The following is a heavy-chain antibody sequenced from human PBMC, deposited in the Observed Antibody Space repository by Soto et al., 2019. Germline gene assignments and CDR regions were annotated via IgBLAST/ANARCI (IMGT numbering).Heavy chain of an antibody. CDR3: TRKRFGMDV. J-gene: IGHJ6*02. CDR1: GFTFSNSW. CDR2: IKEDGSEK. V-gene: IGHV3-7*03. Sequence: EVQLVESGGGLVQPGESLRLSCAASGFTFSNSWMSWVRQAPGKGLEWVANIKEDGSEKDYVDPVKGRFTITRDNAKNSLYLQMNNLRAEDTAVYFCTRKRFGMDVWVQGTTVTVSS.